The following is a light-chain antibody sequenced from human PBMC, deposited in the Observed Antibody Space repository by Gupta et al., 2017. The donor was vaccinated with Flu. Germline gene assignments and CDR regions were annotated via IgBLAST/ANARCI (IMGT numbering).Light chain of an antibody. CDR2: EVT. Sequence: QSALTQPASVSGSPGQSITISCTGTSDDIGFYDYVSWFQQHPGKAPKLVIFEVTKRPSGISDRFSGAKSGNTASLTISGVQPEDEADYHCSSYTGSATVIFGGGTKVTVL. CDR3: SSYTGSATVI. V-gene: IGLV2-14*01. CDR1: SDDIGFYDY. J-gene: IGLJ2*01.